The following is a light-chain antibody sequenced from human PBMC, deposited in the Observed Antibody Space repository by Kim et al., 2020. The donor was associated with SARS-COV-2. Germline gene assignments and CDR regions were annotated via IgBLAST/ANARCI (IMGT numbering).Light chain of an antibody. CDR3: GTWDTSLTAGV. Sequence: GQKVTISCSGSSSNIGNNYVSWYQQLPGTAPKLLIYDNNKRPSGIPDRFSGSKSGTSATLRITGLQTGDEADYHCGTWDTSLTAGVFGGGTQLTVL. J-gene: IGLJ2*01. CDR1: SSNIGNNY. CDR2: DNN. V-gene: IGLV1-51*01.